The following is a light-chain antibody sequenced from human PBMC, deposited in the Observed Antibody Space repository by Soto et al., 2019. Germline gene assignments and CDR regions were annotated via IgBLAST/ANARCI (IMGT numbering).Light chain of an antibody. V-gene: IGLV2-14*01. CDR3: TSFTSSSTWV. CDR2: EVS. J-gene: IGLJ3*02. Sequence: QSALTQPASVSGSPGQSITISCTGTSSDVGGYKYVSWYQQHPDKAPKLIIFEVSNRPSGVSNRFSGSKSGYTASLTISELQAEDEADYYCTSFTSSSTWVFGGGTKLTVL. CDR1: SSDVGGYKY.